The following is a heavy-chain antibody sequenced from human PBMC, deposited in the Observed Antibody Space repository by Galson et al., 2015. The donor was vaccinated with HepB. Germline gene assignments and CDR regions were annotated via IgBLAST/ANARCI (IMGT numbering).Heavy chain of an antibody. J-gene: IGHJ5*02. CDR1: GYTFTGFH. Sequence: SVKVSCKASGYTFTGFHIHWVRQAPGQGLEWMGRIYPNSGGTNYGKNFQGRVTMTRDTSISTAYMELTSLRSDDTAVYYCARADNHSFDPWGQGTLVTVSS. CDR2: IYPNSGGT. V-gene: IGHV1-2*06. D-gene: IGHD1-14*01. CDR3: ARADNHSFDP.